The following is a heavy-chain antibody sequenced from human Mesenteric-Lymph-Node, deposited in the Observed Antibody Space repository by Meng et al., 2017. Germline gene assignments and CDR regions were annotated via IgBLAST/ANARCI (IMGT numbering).Heavy chain of an antibody. CDR3: ARDRFRYYDSSGYLVIDY. CDR2: IKQDGSEK. Sequence: GESLKISCAASGFTFSSYWMSWVRQAPGKGLEWVANIKQDGSEKYYVDSVKGRFTISRENAKNSLYLQMNSLRAEDKAVYYCARDRFRYYDSSGYLVIDYWGQGTLVTVSS. CDR1: GFTFSSYW. D-gene: IGHD3-22*01. J-gene: IGHJ4*02. V-gene: IGHV3-7*01.